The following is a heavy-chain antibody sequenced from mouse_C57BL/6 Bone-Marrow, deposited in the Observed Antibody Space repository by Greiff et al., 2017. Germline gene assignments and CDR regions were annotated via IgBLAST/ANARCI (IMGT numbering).Heavy chain of an antibody. CDR1: GYTFTSYG. J-gene: IGHJ4*01. Sequence: QVQLQQSGAELARPGASVKLSCKASGYTFTSYGISWVKQRTGQGLEWIGEIYPRSGNTYYNEKFKGKATLTADKSSSTAYVELRSLTSEDSAVYFCARENWPYAMDYWGQGTSVTVSS. CDR3: ARENWPYAMDY. V-gene: IGHV1-81*01. D-gene: IGHD4-1*01. CDR2: IYPRSGNT.